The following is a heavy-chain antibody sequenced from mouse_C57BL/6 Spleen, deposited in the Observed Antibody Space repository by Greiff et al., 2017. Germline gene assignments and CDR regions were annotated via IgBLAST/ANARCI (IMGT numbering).Heavy chain of an antibody. Sequence: EVQLVESGGGLVQPKGSLKLSCAASGFSFNTYAMNWVRQAPGKGLEWVARIRSKSNNYATYYADSVKDRFTISRDDSESMLYLQMNNLKTEDTAMYYCVSQIYDAMDYWGQGTSVTVSS. CDR1: GFSFNTYA. V-gene: IGHV10-1*01. CDR2: IRSKSNNYAT. D-gene: IGHD1-3*01. CDR3: VSQIYDAMDY. J-gene: IGHJ4*01.